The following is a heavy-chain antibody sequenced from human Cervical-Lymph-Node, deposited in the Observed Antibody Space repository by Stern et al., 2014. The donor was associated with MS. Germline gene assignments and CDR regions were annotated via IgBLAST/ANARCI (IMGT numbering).Heavy chain of an antibody. D-gene: IGHD5-12*01. V-gene: IGHV3-74*01. CDR3: VRDRGYGTYDN. J-gene: IGHJ4*02. CDR1: GFTFSTYW. CDR2: INTDGTAT. Sequence: EVQLVESGGGLVQPGGTLRLSCAASGFTFSTYWMVWVRRPPTKGLEYVSIINTDGTATHYADSVKGRFTISRDNAKNTLFVDMNSLRVEDTAVYYCVRDRGYGTYDNWGQGTLVTVSS.